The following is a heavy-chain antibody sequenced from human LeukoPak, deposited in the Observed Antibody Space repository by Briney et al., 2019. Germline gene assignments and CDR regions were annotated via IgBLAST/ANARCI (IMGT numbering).Heavy chain of an antibody. CDR1: GFTFSYFT. Sequence: GGSLRLSCTASGFTFSYFTMHWVRQAPGKGLEWVSIIYSGGSTFYADSVKGRFTISRDNSKNTLYLQMNSLRAEDTAVYYCARGGSYLSAFDIWGQGTMVTVSS. D-gene: IGHD1-26*01. CDR3: ARGGSYLSAFDI. CDR2: IYSGGST. V-gene: IGHV3-53*01. J-gene: IGHJ3*02.